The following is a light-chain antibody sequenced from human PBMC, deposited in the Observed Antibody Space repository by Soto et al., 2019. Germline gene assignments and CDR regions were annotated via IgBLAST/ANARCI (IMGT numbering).Light chain of an antibody. CDR2: RNA. CDR1: SSNVGSNT. Sequence: QSVLTQPPSAYGTPGQRITISCSGSSSNVGSNTVNWYQQVPGVAPKLLIYRNAQRPSGVPDRFSGSKSGTSASLVISGLQSGDEADYYCATWDDRLNIYVFGTGTKVTVL. J-gene: IGLJ1*01. CDR3: ATWDDRLNIYV. V-gene: IGLV1-44*01.